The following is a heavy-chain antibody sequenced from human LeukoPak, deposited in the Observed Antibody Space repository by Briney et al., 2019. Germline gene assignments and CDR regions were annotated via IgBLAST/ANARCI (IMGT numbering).Heavy chain of an antibody. Sequence: GGSLRLSCAASGFTFSSYWMSWVRQAPGKELEWVANIKQDGSEKYYVDSVKGRFTISRDNAKNSLYLQMNSLRAEDTAVYYCARDIGYYDFWSGYSYYGMDVWGQGTTVTVSS. V-gene: IGHV3-7*03. CDR2: IKQDGSEK. CDR1: GFTFSSYW. CDR3: ARDIGYYDFWSGYSYYGMDV. D-gene: IGHD3-3*01. J-gene: IGHJ6*02.